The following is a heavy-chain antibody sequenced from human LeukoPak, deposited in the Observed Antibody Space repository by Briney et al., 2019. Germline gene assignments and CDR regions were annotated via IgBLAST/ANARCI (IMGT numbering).Heavy chain of an antibody. Sequence: GQSLRLSCAASGFTFSTYAMSWVRQAPGKGLEWVSAISGRGVSTSYADSVRGRFTISRDNSKNTLYLQMNSLRAEDTAVYYCAKAASGNWNDVSDYWGQGTLVTVSS. J-gene: IGHJ4*02. CDR1: GFTFSTYA. CDR2: ISGRGVST. D-gene: IGHD1-20*01. CDR3: AKAASGNWNDVSDY. V-gene: IGHV3-23*01.